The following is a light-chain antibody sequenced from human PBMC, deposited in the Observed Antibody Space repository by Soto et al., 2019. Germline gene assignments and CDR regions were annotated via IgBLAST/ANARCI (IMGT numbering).Light chain of an antibody. Sequence: QLVRTQSPSASASLGASVKLTWTLSSGHSSYAIAWHQQQPEKGPRYLMKLNSDGSHSKGDGIPDRFSGSSSGAERYLTISSLQSEDEADYYCQTWGTGIQVFGGGTKLTVL. CDR2: LNSDGSH. CDR3: QTWGTGIQV. CDR1: SGHSSYA. J-gene: IGLJ2*01. V-gene: IGLV4-69*01.